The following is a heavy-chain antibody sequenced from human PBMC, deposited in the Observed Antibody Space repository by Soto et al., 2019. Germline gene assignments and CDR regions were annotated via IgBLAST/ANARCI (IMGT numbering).Heavy chain of an antibody. Sequence: SQTHSLTCVISGDSVSSNLASWSCFRESPSRGLEWLGRTYYRSKWYSYYALSVKSRITINPDTSKNQFSLHLSSVTPEDTAVYYCSRVQQTAYFDNWGQGTPLTISS. V-gene: IGHV6-1*01. J-gene: IGHJ4*01. CDR2: TYYRSKWYS. CDR3: SRVQQTAYFDN. CDR1: GDSVSSNLAS.